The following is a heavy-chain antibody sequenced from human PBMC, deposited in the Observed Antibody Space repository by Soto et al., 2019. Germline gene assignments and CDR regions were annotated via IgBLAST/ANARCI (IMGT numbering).Heavy chain of an antibody. V-gene: IGHV4-61*01. Sequence: SETLSLTCTVSGGSVSSGSYYWSWIRQPPGKGLEWIGDIYYSGSTNYNPSLKSRVTISVDTSKNQFSLKLTSVTAADTAVYYCAYSTGWYRLDLWGQGTLVTVSS. CDR3: AYSTGWYRLDL. D-gene: IGHD6-19*01. CDR1: GGSVSSGSYY. CDR2: IYYSGST. J-gene: IGHJ3*01.